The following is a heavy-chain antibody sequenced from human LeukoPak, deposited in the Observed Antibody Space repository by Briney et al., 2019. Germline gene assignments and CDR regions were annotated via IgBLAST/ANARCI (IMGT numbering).Heavy chain of an antibody. CDR2: ISYDGSNK. D-gene: IGHD2-15*01. CDR1: GFTFSSYA. J-gene: IGHJ5*02. CDR3: ARDGNPRYCSGGSCSGDNWFDP. Sequence: PGRSLRLSCAASGFTFSSYAMHWVRQAPGKGLEWVAVISYDGSNKYYADSVKGRFTISRDNSKNTLYLQMNSLRAEDTAVYYCARDGNPRYCSGGSCSGDNWFDPWGQGTLVTVSS. V-gene: IGHV3-30-3*01.